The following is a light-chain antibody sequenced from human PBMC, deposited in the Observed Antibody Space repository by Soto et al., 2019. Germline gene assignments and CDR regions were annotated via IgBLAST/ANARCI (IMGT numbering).Light chain of an antibody. CDR3: MLCVATGLVV. CDR1: SGSVSTSHY. Sequence: QAVVTQEASLSVSPGGTVTLTCGLNSGSVSTSHYPSWYQQTPGQPPRTLILNIESRPSGVPERFSGTIIGRRAALTITGAQSEDESEYSCMLCVATGLVVFGGGTKLTVL. V-gene: IGLV8-61*01. J-gene: IGLJ2*01. CDR2: NIE.